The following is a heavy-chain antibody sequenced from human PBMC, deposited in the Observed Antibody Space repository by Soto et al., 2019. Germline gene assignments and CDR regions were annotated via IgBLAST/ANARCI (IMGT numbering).Heavy chain of an antibody. CDR1: GGSISSGGYY. CDR3: ARVIGIAAAGKLRNEC. Sequence: PSETLSLTCTVSGGSISSGGYYWSWIRQHPGKGLEWIGYIYYSGSTYYNPSLKSRVTISVDTSKNQFSLKLSPVTAADTAVYYCARVIGIAAAGKLRNECWGQGTLVTVSS. D-gene: IGHD6-13*01. J-gene: IGHJ4*02. V-gene: IGHV4-31*03. CDR2: IYYSGST.